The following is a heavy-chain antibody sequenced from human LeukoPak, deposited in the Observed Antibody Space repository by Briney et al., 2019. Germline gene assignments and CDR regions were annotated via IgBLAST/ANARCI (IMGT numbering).Heavy chain of an antibody. CDR3: ARNKGYSSSWYLFDY. D-gene: IGHD6-13*01. CDR2: FSVSDKTT. J-gene: IGHJ4*02. Sequence: GGSLRLSCAASGFTFSSYAMSWVRQAPGKGLEWVSGFSVSDKTTYYADSVKGRFTISRDNSKNTLYLQMNSLRAEGTAVYYCARNKGYSSSWYLFDYWGQGTLVTVSS. CDR1: GFTFSSYA. V-gene: IGHV3-23*01.